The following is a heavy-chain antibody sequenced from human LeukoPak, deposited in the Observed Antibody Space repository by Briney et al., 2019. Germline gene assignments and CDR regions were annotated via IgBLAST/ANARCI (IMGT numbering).Heavy chain of an antibody. J-gene: IGHJ4*02. CDR3: ARGGAAPDY. CDR2: IKQDGSDK. D-gene: IGHD1-26*01. V-gene: IGHV3-7*01. Sequence: PGGSLRLSCAASGFTFSSYWMSWVRQAPGKGLEWVANIKQDGSDKYYGDSVKGRFTISRDNAKNSLYLQINSLRAEDTAVYYCARGGAAPDYWGQGTLVTVSS. CDR1: GFTFSSYW.